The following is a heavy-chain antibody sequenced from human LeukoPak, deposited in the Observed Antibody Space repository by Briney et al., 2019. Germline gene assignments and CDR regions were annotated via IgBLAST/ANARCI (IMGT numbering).Heavy chain of an antibody. Sequence: SETLSPTCAVYGWSVSGYYWGWIRQPPGKGLEWIGEINHSGSTKYNQSLKSRVTISVDTSKTQFSLKLSSVSAADTDVYYCARRGIAAAGTFGYYYMDVWGKGTTVTISS. CDR2: INHSGST. CDR1: GWSVSGYY. J-gene: IGHJ6*03. CDR3: ARRGIAAAGTFGYYYMDV. V-gene: IGHV4-34*01. D-gene: IGHD6-13*01.